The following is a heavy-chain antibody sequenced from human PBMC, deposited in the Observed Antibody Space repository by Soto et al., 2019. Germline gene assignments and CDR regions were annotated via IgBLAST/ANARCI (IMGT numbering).Heavy chain of an antibody. V-gene: IGHV4-30-4*01. Sequence: QVHLQESGPGLVKPSQTLSLTCTVSGGFISSGDYYWSWIRQPPGKGLEWIGYIYYSGSTYSRGSTYYNPSLKSRVTISVDTSKNQFSLKLNSVTAADTAVYYCARDYGDYNWFDPWGQGTLVTVSS. CDR2: IYYSGSTYSRGST. J-gene: IGHJ5*02. CDR3: ARDYGDYNWFDP. CDR1: GGFISSGDYY. D-gene: IGHD4-17*01.